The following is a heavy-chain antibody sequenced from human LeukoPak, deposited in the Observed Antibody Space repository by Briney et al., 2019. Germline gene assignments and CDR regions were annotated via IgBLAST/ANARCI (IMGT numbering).Heavy chain of an antibody. CDR3: ASPTVRGTHYYYMDV. CDR2: IYYSGST. D-gene: IGHD3-10*01. CDR1: GGSISSSSYY. Sequence: SETLSLTCTLSGGSISSSSYYWGWIRQPPGKRLEWIGSIYYSGSTYYNPSLKSRVTISVDTSKNQFSLKLSSVTAADTAVYYCASPTVRGTHYYYMDVWGKGTTVTVSS. J-gene: IGHJ6*03. V-gene: IGHV4-39*01.